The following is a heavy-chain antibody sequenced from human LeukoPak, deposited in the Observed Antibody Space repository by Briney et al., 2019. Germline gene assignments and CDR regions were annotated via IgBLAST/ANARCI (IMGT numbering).Heavy chain of an antibody. V-gene: IGHV4-61*02. CDR3: ALSSRGDYGSGSYYAIDY. D-gene: IGHD3-10*01. CDR2: IYSSGST. Sequence: SETLSLTCTVSGGSISSGSYYWSWIRQPAGKGLEWIGRIYSSGSTNYNPSLKSRVTISVDTSKNQFSLKLSSLTAADTAVYYCALSSRGDYGSGSYYAIDYWGQGTLVTVSS. J-gene: IGHJ4*02. CDR1: GGSISSGSYY.